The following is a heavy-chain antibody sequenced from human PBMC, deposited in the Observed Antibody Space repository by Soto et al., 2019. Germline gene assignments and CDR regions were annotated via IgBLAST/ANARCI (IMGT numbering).Heavy chain of an antibody. CDR2: VNNGGINT. Sequence: GGSLRLSCEASGFTFSDFVMSWVRQIPGKGLEWVSTVNNGGINTHYADSVEGRFTISRDNSKNTLYLQMGSLRAEDTAIYYCAKDARNEESLFDYWGQGTLITVSS. CDR3: AKDARNEESLFDY. V-gene: IGHV3-23*01. CDR1: GFTFSDFV. J-gene: IGHJ4*02.